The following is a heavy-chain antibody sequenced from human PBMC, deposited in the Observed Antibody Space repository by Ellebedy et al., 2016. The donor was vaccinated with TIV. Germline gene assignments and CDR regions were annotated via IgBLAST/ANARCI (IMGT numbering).Heavy chain of an antibody. Sequence: AASVKVSCKASGYSFNHYAIHWVRQAHGQTLEWMGWSFAGNGETKYSQKFQDRVTITRDISASAAYRDLSSMTSEDTGVYYCARDLAVPASVTYNWFDPWGQGTLVTVSP. J-gene: IGHJ5*01. CDR3: ARDLAVPASVTYNWFDP. CDR1: GYSFNHYA. CDR2: SFAGNGET. V-gene: IGHV1-3*01. D-gene: IGHD2-2*01.